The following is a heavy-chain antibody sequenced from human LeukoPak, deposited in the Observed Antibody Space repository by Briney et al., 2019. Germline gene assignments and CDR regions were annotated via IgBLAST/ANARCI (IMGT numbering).Heavy chain of an antibody. CDR2: INHSGST. V-gene: IGHV4-34*01. D-gene: IGHD3-22*01. CDR3: ASPHLYYYDSSGYYGWPTLDAFDI. CDR1: GGSFSGYY. Sequence: SETLSLTCAVYGGSFSGYYWSWLRQPPGKGLEWIGEINHSGSTNYNPSLKSRVTISVDTSKNQFSLKLSSVTAADTAVYYCASPHLYYYDSSGYYGWPTLDAFDIWGQGTMVTVSS. J-gene: IGHJ3*02.